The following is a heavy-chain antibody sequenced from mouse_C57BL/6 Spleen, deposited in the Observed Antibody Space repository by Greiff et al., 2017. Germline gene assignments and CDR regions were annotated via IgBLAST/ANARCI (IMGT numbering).Heavy chain of an antibody. CDR3: ARHLAYAMDY. V-gene: IGHV5-12*01. CDR2: ISNGGGST. CDR1: GFTFSDYY. J-gene: IGHJ4*01. Sequence: EVKLVESGGGLVQPGGSLTLSCAASGFTFSDYYMYWVRQTPEKRLEWVAYISNGGGSTYYPDTVKGRFTISRDNAKNTLDLQLSRLKSEDTAMYYSARHLAYAMDYWGQGTSGTVSA.